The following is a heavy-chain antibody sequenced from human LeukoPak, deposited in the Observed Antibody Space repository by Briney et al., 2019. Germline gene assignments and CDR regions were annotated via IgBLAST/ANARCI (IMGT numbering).Heavy chain of an antibody. J-gene: IGHJ6*03. V-gene: IGHV1-24*01. CDR1: GYTLTELS. CDR2: FDPEDGET. Sequence: GASVKVSCKVSGYTLTELSMHWVRQAPGKGLEWMGGFDPEDGETIYAQKFQGRVTMTEDTSTDTAYMELSSLGSEDTAVYYCARGRVGIAAAGTRRRYYYYMDVWGKGTTVTVSS. CDR3: ARGRVGIAAAGTRRRYYYYMDV. D-gene: IGHD6-13*01.